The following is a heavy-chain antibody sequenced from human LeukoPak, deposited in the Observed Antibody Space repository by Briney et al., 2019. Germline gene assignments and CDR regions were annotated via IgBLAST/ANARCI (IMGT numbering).Heavy chain of an antibody. V-gene: IGHV4-31*03. CDR3: ASYSSGWYAPRAFDI. CDR1: GGSISSGGYY. D-gene: IGHD6-19*01. Sequence: SQTLSLTCTVSGGSISSGGYYWSWIRQHPGKGLEWIGYIYYSGSTYYNPSLKSRVTISVDTSMNQFSLKLSSVTAADTAVYYCASYSSGWYAPRAFDIWGRGTMVTVSS. CDR2: IYYSGST. J-gene: IGHJ3*02.